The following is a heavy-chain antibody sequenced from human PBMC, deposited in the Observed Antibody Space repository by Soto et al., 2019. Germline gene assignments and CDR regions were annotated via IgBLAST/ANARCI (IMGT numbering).Heavy chain of an antibody. CDR2: INPSGGST. D-gene: IGHD6-13*01. CDR1: GYTFTSYY. J-gene: IGHJ4*02. CDR3: ARGPGIASAGLYYFDY. Sequence: QVQLVQSGAEVKKPGASVKVSCKASGYTFTSYYTHWVRQAPGQGLEWMGIINPSGGSTSYAQKFQGRVTMTRDTSTSTVYMELSSLRSEDTAVYYCARGPGIASAGLYYFDYWGQGTLVTVSS. V-gene: IGHV1-46*01.